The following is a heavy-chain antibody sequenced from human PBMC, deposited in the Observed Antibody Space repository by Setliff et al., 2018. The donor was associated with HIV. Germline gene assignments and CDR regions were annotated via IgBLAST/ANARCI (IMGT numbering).Heavy chain of an antibody. Sequence: GASVKVSCKASGYSFTTSGVSWVRQAPGQGLEWMGWINIYSGNTNYAQKFQGRVTMTTDTSTSTAHMDLSSLRSEDTAVYYCAWTQDGPGGNYFDHWGQGTLVTVSS. CDR1: GYSFTTSG. CDR2: INIYSGNT. CDR3: AWTQDGPGGNYFDH. V-gene: IGHV1-18*01. J-gene: IGHJ4*02.